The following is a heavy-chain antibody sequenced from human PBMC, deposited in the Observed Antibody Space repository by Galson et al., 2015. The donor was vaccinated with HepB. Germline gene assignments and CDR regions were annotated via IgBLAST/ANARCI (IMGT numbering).Heavy chain of an antibody. D-gene: IGHD4-23*01. J-gene: IGHJ4*02. CDR2: ISYDGSNK. CDR3: AKEVNYGGNLPTDY. CDR1: GFPFSSYG. V-gene: IGHV3-30*18. Sequence: LRLSCAASGFPFSSYGMHWVRQAPGKGLEWVAVISYDGSNKYYADSVKGRFTISRDNSKNTLYLQMNSLRAEDTAVYYCAKEVNYGGNLPTDYWGQGILVTVSS.